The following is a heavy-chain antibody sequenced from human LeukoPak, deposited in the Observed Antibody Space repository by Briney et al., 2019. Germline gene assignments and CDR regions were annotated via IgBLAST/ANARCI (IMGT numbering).Heavy chain of an antibody. D-gene: IGHD6-19*01. V-gene: IGHV4-38-2*02. CDR2: IYHSGST. Sequence: PSETLSLTCTVSGYSISSGYYWGWIRQPPGKGLEWIGSIYHSGSTYYNPSLKSRVTISVDTSKNQFSLKLSSVTAADTAVYYCAREDSSGWYRVWNWGQGTLVTVSS. J-gene: IGHJ4*02. CDR3: AREDSSGWYRVWN. CDR1: GYSISSGYY.